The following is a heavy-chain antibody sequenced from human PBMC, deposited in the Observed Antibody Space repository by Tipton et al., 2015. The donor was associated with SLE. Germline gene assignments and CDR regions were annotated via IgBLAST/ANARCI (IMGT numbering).Heavy chain of an antibody. V-gene: IGHV4-59*11. CDR2: IYYSGST. CDR1: GGSIRSHY. CDR3: ARERGASIAVAQEFDY. D-gene: IGHD6-19*01. J-gene: IGHJ4*02. Sequence: TLSLTCTVSGGSIRSHYWSWIRQPPGKGLEWIGYIYYSGSTNYNPSLKSRVTISVDTSKNQFSLKLSSVTAADTAVYYCARERGASIAVAQEFDYWGQGTLVTVSS.